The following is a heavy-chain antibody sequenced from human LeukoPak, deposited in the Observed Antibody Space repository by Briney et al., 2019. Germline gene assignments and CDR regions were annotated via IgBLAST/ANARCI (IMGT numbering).Heavy chain of an antibody. CDR2: IRSKANSYAT. V-gene: IGHV3-73*01. Sequence: PGGSLRLSCAASGFTFSGSAMHWVRQASGKGLEWVGRIRSKANSYATAYAASVKGRFTISRDDSKNTAYLQMNSLKTEDTAVYYCTSLDFDPVGDYFDYWGQGTLVTVSS. CDR3: TSLDFDPVGDYFDY. D-gene: IGHD3-9*01. CDR1: GFTFSGSA. J-gene: IGHJ4*02.